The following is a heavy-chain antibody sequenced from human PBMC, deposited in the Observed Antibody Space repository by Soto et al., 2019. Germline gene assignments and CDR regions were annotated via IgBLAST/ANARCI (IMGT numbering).Heavy chain of an antibody. D-gene: IGHD3-10*01. CDR2: IKQDGSEK. Sequence: GGSLRLSCAASGFTFSSYRMSWVRQAPGKGLEWVANIKQDGSEKYYVDSVKGRFTISRDNAKNSLYLQMNSLRAEDTAVYYCAREGVLWFGEPVGWFDPWGQGTLVTVSS. J-gene: IGHJ5*02. V-gene: IGHV3-7*05. CDR3: AREGVLWFGEPVGWFDP. CDR1: GFTFSSYR.